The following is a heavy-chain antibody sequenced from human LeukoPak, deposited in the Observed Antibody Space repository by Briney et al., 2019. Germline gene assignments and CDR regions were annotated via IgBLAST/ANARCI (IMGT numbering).Heavy chain of an antibody. V-gene: IGHV4-61*02. J-gene: IGHJ4*02. CDR3: ARQPRDYYDSSGYYEY. Sequence: SETLSVTCTLSGGSISRGRYYGSWIRQPAGEALEWIGRIYTSGGTNYNPSLKSRVTISVDTSMNQFSLKLSSVTAADTAVYYCARQPRDYYDSSGYYEYWGQGTLVTVSS. D-gene: IGHD3-22*01. CDR1: GGSISRGRYY. CDR2: IYTSGGT.